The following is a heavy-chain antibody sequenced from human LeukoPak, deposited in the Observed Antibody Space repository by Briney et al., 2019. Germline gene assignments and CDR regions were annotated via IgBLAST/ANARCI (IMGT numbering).Heavy chain of an antibody. CDR2: IRSKPYGGTT. J-gene: IGHJ4*02. V-gene: IGHV3-49*04. D-gene: IGHD1-26*01. CDR1: GFTFGDYA. Sequence: GGSLRLSCTASGFTFGDYAMNWVRQSPGKGLEWLGFIRSKPYGGTTEYDASVKGRFTISRDDSKSIAYLQMNSLKTEDTAVYYCSTSGSYFGYFDYWGQGSLVTVSS. CDR3: STSGSYFGYFDY.